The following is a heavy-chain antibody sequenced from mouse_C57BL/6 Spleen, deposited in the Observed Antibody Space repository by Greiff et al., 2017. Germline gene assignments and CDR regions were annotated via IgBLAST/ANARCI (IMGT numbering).Heavy chain of an antibody. D-gene: IGHD1-2*01. V-gene: IGHV1-53*01. J-gene: IGHJ2*01. CDR3: ASSGYSFPCYFGY. Sequence: VQLQQPGTELVKPGASVKLSCKASGYTFTSYWMHWVKQRPGQGLEWIGNIHPSNGGTNYNEKFKSKATLTVDKSSSTAYIQLSSLTSEDSAVYFCASSGYSFPCYFGYWGQGTPLPVSS. CDR1: GYTFTSYW. CDR2: IHPSNGGT.